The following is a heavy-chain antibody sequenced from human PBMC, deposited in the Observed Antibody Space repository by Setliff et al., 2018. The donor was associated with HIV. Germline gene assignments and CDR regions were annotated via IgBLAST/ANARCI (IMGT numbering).Heavy chain of an antibody. V-gene: IGHV4-61*02. CDR2: IYTSGST. CDR1: GGSISSGSYY. CDR3: AREDYYYGMDV. Sequence: LSLTCTVSGGSISSGSYYWNWIRQPAGKGLEWIGRIYTSGSTNYNPSLKSRVTISVDTSKNQFSLKLSSVTAADTAVYYCAREDYYYGMDVWGQGTMVTVS. J-gene: IGHJ6*02.